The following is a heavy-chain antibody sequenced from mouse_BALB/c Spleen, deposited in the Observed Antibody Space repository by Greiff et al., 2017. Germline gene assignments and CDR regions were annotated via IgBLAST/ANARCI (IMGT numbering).Heavy chain of an antibody. J-gene: IGHJ2*01. CDR3: AGSAMITIFDY. CDR1: GFTFSSFG. CDR2: ISSGSSTI. Sequence: EVKVVESGGGLVQPGGSRKLSCAASGFTFSSFGMHWVRQAPEKGLEWVAYISSGSSTIYYADTVKGRFTISRDNPKNTLFLQMTSLRSEDTAMYYCAGSAMITIFDYWGQGTTLTVSS. V-gene: IGHV5-17*02. D-gene: IGHD2-4*01.